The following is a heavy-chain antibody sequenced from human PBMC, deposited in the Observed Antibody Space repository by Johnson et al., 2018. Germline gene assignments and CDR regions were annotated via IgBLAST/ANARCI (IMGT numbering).Heavy chain of an antibody. CDR1: GFTFSTYA. CDR3: GRDPSTMGVLYFDY. Sequence: QVQLVQSGGGVVQPGRSLKLSCAASGFTFSTYAMHWVRQAPGKGLEWVAVISYDGSNKYYADSVKGRFTISRDNPKNTLYLQMNSLRPEDTAVYYCGRDPSTMGVLYFDYWGQGILVTVSS. D-gene: IGHD2/OR15-2a*01. CDR2: ISYDGSNK. J-gene: IGHJ4*02. V-gene: IGHV3-30-3*01.